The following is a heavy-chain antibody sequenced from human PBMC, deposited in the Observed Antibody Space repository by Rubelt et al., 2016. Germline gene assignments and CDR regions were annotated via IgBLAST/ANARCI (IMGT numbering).Heavy chain of an antibody. D-gene: IGHD2-2*01. V-gene: IGHV5-51*01. J-gene: IGHJ3*02. Sequence: RYSPSFQGQVTISADKSISTAYLQWSSLKASDTAMYYCARGVVPAAMSAFDIWGQGTMVTVSS. CDR3: ARGVVPAAMSAFDI.